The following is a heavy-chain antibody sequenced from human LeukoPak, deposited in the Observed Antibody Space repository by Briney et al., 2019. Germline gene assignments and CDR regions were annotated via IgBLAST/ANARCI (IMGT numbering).Heavy chain of an antibody. D-gene: IGHD3-10*01. CDR1: GDSVSSNSAA. CDR3: ARVGYYGSGSYSQTYYYYGMDV. J-gene: IGHJ6*02. CDR2: TYYRSKWYN. V-gene: IGHV6-1*01. Sequence: SQTLSLTCSISGDSVSSNSAAWNWIRQSPSRGLEWLGRTYYRSKWYNDYAVSVKSRITINPDTSKNQFSLQLNSVTPEDTAVYYCARVGYYGSGSYSQTYYYYGMDVWGQGTTVTVSS.